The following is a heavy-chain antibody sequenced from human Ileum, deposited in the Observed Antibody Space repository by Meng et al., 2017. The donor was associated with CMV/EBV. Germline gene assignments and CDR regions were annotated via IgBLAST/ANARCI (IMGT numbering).Heavy chain of an antibody. D-gene: IGHD6-6*01. Sequence: GESLKISCKGSGYTFTDYWIGWVRQMPGKGLEWMGIIYPGDSDTRYSPSFQGQVTISPNKSINTAYLQRSSLKASNTAMYYCAGRSTSSGWFDVWGQGTLVTVSS. V-gene: IGHV5-51*01. CDR1: GYTFTDYW. J-gene: IGHJ5*02. CDR3: AGRSTSSGWFDV. CDR2: IYPGDSDT.